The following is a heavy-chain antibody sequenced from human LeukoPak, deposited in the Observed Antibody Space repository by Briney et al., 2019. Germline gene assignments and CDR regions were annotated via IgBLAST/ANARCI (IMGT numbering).Heavy chain of an antibody. CDR2: ICAYNGNT. CDR3: ARAVAVAGRWFDP. V-gene: IGHV1-18*01. J-gene: IGHJ5*02. Sequence: ASVRVSCKASGYTFTSYGISWVRQAPGQGLEWMGWICAYNGNTNYAQKLQGRVTMTTDTSTSTAYMELRSLRSGDTAVYYCARAVAVAGRWFDPWGQGTLVTVSS. D-gene: IGHD6-19*01. CDR1: GYTFTSYG.